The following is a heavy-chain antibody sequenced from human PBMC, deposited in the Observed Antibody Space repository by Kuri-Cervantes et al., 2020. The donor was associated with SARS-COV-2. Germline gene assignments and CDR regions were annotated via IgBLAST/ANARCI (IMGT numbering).Heavy chain of an antibody. D-gene: IGHD3-3*01. J-gene: IGHJ6*01. CDR1: GGSISSYY. V-gene: IGHV4-59*01. CDR2: IYYSGST. Sequence: SETLSLTGTVSGGSISSYYWSWIRQPPGKGLERIGYIYYSGSTNYNPSLKSRVNISVDTSKNQFSLKLSSVTAADTAVYYCARGGDFWCGYYTGFGMDVWGQGTTVTVSS. CDR3: ARGGDFWCGYYTGFGMDV.